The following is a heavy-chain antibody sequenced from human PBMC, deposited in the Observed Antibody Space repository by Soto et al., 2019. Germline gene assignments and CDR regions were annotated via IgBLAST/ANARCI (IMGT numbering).Heavy chain of an antibody. CDR3: ARESLDCTTGVCYKIIDY. CDR2: IYYSGST. CDR1: GGSISSYY. D-gene: IGHD2-8*01. V-gene: IGHV4-59*01. Sequence: SETLSLTCTVSGGSISSYYWSWIRQPPGKGLEWIGYIYYSGSTNYNPSLKSRVTISVDTSKNQFSLKLSSVTAADTAVYYCARESLDCTTGVCYKIIDYWGQGTLVTVSS. J-gene: IGHJ4*02.